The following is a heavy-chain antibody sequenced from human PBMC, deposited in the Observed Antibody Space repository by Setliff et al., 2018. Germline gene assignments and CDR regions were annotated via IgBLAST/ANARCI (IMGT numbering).Heavy chain of an antibody. Sequence: SETLSLTCTVSGASITNINYYWGLIRQPPGKGLEWIGSIFYSGRTFYNPSLNSRVTMSVDTSKNHFSLKLPSVTAADTAVYYCARTCSGSGCYAGLESWGQGTPVTVSS. D-gene: IGHD2-15*01. V-gene: IGHV4-39*02. CDR3: ARTCSGSGCYAGLES. CDR2: IFYSGRT. CDR1: GASITNINYY. J-gene: IGHJ4*02.